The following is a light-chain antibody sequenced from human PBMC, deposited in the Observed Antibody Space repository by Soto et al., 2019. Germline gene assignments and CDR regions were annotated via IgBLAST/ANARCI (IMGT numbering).Light chain of an antibody. CDR3: QSYDGAWV. V-gene: IGLV6-57*04. Sequence: NFMLTQPHSVSESPGKTVTISCTRSSGSIVSNHVQWYQQRPGSVPTTVIYEDNQRPSGVPDRFSGSIDSSSNAASLTISGLKTEDEADYYCQSYDGAWVFGGGTKLTVL. CDR1: SGSIVSNH. J-gene: IGLJ3*02. CDR2: EDN.